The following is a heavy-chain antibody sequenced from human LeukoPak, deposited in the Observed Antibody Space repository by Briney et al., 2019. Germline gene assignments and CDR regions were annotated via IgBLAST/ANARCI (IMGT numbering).Heavy chain of an antibody. CDR2: INHSGST. J-gene: IGHJ6*03. V-gene: IGHV4-34*01. D-gene: IGHD6-6*01. Sequence: NPSETLSLTCAVYGGSFSGYYWSWIRQPPGKGLEWIGEINHSGSTNYNPSLKSRVTISVDTSKNQFSLKLSSVTAADTAVYYCARRPARYYYYYYMDVWGKGTTVTVSS. CDR3: ARRPARYYYYYYMDV. CDR1: GGSFSGYY.